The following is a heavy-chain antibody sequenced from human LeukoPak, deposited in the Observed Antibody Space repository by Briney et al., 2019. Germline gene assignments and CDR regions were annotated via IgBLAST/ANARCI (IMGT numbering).Heavy chain of an antibody. D-gene: IGHD2-2*02. CDR3: ARVVGECQLLYNYFDY. J-gene: IGHJ4*02. CDR1: GGTFSSYA. V-gene: IGHV1-69*13. Sequence: GASVKVSCKASGGTFSSYAISWVRQAPGQGLEWMGGIIPIFGTANYAQKFQGRVTITADESTSTAYMELSSLRSEDTAVYYCARVVGECQLLYNYFDYWGQGTLVTVSS. CDR2: IIPIFGTA.